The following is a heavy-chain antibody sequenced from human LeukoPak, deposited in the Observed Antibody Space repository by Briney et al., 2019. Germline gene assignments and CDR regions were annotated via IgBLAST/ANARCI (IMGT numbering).Heavy chain of an antibody. CDR1: GFTFSTYA. J-gene: IGHJ4*02. CDR2: ISGGGGTT. V-gene: IGHV3-23*01. D-gene: IGHD1-26*01. Sequence: GGSLRLSCAASGFTFSTYAMSWVRQAPGKGLDWVAVISGGGGTTHYADSVQGRFTISRDNSKNALYLQMNSLRAEDTALYYCAKDATWFGGRYASFDQWGQGTLVLVPP. CDR3: AKDATWFGGRYASFDQ.